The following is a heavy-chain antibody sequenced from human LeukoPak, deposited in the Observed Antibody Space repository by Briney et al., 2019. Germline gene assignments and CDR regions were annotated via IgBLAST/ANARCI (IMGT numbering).Heavy chain of an antibody. D-gene: IGHD3-22*01. Sequence: SETLSLTCAVYGGSFSGYYWSWIRQPPGKGLEWIGEINHSGSTNYNPSLKSRVTISVDTSKDQFSLKLSSVTAADTAVYYCARDNYYDSSGYDWGQGTLVTVSS. CDR2: INHSGST. J-gene: IGHJ4*02. CDR1: GGSFSGYY. CDR3: ARDNYYDSSGYD. V-gene: IGHV4-34*01.